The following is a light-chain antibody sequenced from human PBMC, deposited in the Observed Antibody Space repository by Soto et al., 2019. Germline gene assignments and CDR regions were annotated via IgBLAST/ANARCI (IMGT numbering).Light chain of an antibody. J-gene: IGKJ1*01. CDR1: QSVSIN. V-gene: IGKV3-15*01. CDR2: GAS. Sequence: EVVMTQSPATLSVSPGERATLSCRASQSVSINLAWYQQKPGQAPRLLIFGASTRATAIPARFSGSGSGTEFTLPISSLQSEDFAAYYCHQYNNWPPWTFGQGTKVEIK. CDR3: HQYNNWPPWT.